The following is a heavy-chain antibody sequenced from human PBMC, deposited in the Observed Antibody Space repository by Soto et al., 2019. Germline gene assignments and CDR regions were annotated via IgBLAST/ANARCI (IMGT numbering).Heavy chain of an antibody. CDR3: TRSIHGTTYSAY. CDR2: SRDKGNSYST. D-gene: IGHD1-7*01. J-gene: IGHJ4*02. Sequence: EVQLVESGGGLVQPGGSLRLSCAGSGFTFSDYYIDWVRQAPGKGLEWVGRSRDKGNSYSTDYAASVKGRFTVSRDASKNSLNLQMNSLKTEDTALYYCTRSIHGTTYSAYWGQGSLVTVSS. CDR1: GFTFSDYY. V-gene: IGHV3-72*01.